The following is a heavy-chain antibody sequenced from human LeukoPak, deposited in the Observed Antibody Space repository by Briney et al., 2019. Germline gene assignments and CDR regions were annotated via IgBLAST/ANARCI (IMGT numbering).Heavy chain of an antibody. D-gene: IGHD3-22*01. CDR1: GYTFTSYA. J-gene: IGHJ6*03. CDR2: INTNTGNP. Sequence: ASVKVSCKASGYTFTSYAMNWVRQAPGQGLEWMGWINTNTGNPTYAQGFTGRFVFSLDTSVSTAYLQISSLKAEDTAVYYCARDLVSVYYDSSGYPYYYYMDVWGKGTTVTVSS. V-gene: IGHV7-4-1*02. CDR3: ARDLVSVYYDSSGYPYYYYMDV.